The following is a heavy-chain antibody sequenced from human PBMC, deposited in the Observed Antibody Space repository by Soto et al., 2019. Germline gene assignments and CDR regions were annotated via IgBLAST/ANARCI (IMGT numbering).Heavy chain of an antibody. Sequence: LRLSCAASGFTFSSYAMSWVRQAPGKGLEWVSAISGSGGSTYYADSVKGRFTISRDNSKNTLYLQMNSLRAEDTAVYYCAKGEYCSGGSCYTYYYYGMDVWGQGTTVTVS. D-gene: IGHD2-15*01. CDR2: ISGSGGST. CDR3: AKGEYCSGGSCYTYYYYGMDV. V-gene: IGHV3-23*01. CDR1: GFTFSSYA. J-gene: IGHJ6*02.